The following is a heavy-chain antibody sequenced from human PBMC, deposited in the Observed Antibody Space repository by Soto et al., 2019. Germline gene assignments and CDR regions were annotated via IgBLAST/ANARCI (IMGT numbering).Heavy chain of an antibody. CDR2: ISADNGNT. J-gene: IGHJ4*02. Sequence: QVQLVQSGAEVKKPGASVKVSCKASGYTFTSYGFSWVRQAPGQGLEWMGWISADNGNTNYAQKLQGRVTMTTDTSTSTAYMELRRLRSDDTAVYYCAREALRAASTYYFDYWGQGTLVTVSS. CDR3: AREALRAASTYYFDY. CDR1: GYTFTSYG. D-gene: IGHD2-2*01. V-gene: IGHV1-18*01.